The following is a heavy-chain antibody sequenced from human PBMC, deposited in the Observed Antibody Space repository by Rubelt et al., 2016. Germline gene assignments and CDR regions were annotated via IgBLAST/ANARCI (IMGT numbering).Heavy chain of an antibody. CDR1: GGSFSGYY. J-gene: IGHJ5*02. V-gene: IGHV4-34*01. D-gene: IGHD5-12*01. Sequence: QVQLQQWGAGLLKPSETLSLTCAVYGGSFSGYYWSWIRQPPGKGLEWIGEINHSGSTNYNPSLKSRVTISVDTSKNQFSLKLSSVTAADTAVYYCARTLMVATGWFDPWGQGTLVTVSS. CDR3: ARTLMVATGWFDP. CDR2: INHSGST.